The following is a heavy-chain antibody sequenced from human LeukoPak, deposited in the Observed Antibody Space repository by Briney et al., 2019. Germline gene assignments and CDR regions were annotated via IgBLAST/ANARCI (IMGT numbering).Heavy chain of an antibody. Sequence: SETLSLTCTVSGGSISSYYWSWIRQPPGKGLEWIGYIYYSGSTYYNPSLKSRVTISVDTSKNQFSLKLSSVTAADTAVYYCARARAESYDSSGYQPQLDYWGQGTLVTVSS. J-gene: IGHJ4*02. CDR1: GGSISSYY. CDR2: IYYSGST. V-gene: IGHV4-59*12. D-gene: IGHD3-22*01. CDR3: ARARAESYDSSGYQPQLDY.